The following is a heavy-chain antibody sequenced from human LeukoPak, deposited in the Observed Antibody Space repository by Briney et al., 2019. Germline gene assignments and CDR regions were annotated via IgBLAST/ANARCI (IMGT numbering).Heavy chain of an antibody. CDR1: GGSISSSTFY. CDR3: ARHLPNGGSGAGFDY. Sequence: PSETLSLTCTVSGGSISSSTFYWGWVRQPRGKGLEWIGSIFYSGTTYYNPSLKSRVTISVDTSKNEFPLKLSSVTAAEMAVYYCARHLPNGGSGAGFDYWGQGTLVTVSS. CDR2: IFYSGTT. V-gene: IGHV4-39*01. D-gene: IGHD7-27*01. J-gene: IGHJ4*02.